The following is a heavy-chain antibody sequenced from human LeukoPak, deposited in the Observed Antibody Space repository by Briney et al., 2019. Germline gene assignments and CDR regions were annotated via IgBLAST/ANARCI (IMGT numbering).Heavy chain of an antibody. J-gene: IGHJ4*02. Sequence: GGSLRLSCAASGFTFSSYWIHWVRQVPGKGLVWVSRIHGDGRTTTYADSVKGRFTISRDNAKNTLYLQMNSLRAEDTAVYYCARDVGVAGNSWGQGTLVTVSS. V-gene: IGHV3-74*01. CDR3: ARDVGVAGNS. D-gene: IGHD6-19*01. CDR2: IHGDGRTT. CDR1: GFTFSSYW.